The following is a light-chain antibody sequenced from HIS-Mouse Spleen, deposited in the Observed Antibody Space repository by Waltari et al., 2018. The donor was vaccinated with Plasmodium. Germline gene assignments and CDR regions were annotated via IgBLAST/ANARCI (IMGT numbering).Light chain of an antibody. CDR1: ASPKKY. CDR3: YSTDSSGNHRV. CDR2: EDS. Sequence: SYELTQPPSVSVSPGQTAKITCSGDASPKKYAFWYQQKSGQAPELVSYEDSKRPAGNPERFSGSSSGTMATLTISGAQVEDEADYYCYSTDSSGNHRVFGGGTKLTVL. V-gene: IGLV3-10*01. J-gene: IGLJ3*02.